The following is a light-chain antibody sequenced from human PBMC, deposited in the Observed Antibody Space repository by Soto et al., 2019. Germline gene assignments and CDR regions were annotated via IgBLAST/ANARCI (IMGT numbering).Light chain of an antibody. J-gene: IGKJ1*01. CDR3: QQLNGSPWT. CDR2: AAS. Sequence: DIQMTQSPSSLSASVGDRFTITCLSSQSISSYLNWYQQKPGKAPKLLIYAASSLQSGVPSRFSGSGSGTDFTLTISSLQPEDFATYYCQQLNGSPWTFGQGTKVDI. V-gene: IGKV1-39*01. CDR1: QSISSY.